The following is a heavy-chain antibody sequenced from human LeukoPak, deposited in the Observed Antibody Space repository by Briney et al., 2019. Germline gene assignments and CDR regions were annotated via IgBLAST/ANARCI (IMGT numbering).Heavy chain of an antibody. CDR3: ARGQQQPTKEDWFDP. J-gene: IGHJ5*02. CDR2: IIPILGIA. Sequence: SVKVSCKASGGTFSSYAISWVRQAPGQGLEWMGRIIPILGIANYAQKFQGRVTITADNSTSTAYMELSSLRSEDTAVYYCARGQQQPTKEDWFDPWGQGTLVTVSS. D-gene: IGHD6-13*01. CDR1: GGTFSSYA. V-gene: IGHV1-69*04.